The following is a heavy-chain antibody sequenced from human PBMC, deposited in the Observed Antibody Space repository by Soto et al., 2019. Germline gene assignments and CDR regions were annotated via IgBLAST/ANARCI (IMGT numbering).Heavy chain of an antibody. D-gene: IGHD3-10*01. J-gene: IGHJ1*01. CDR3: ARLRARWFGDLVSIDLYG. CDR2: VYYTGNT. V-gene: IGHV4-39*01. CDR1: GGSISNYNYY. Sequence: SETLSLTCAVSGGSISNYNYYWGWIRQSPGKGLEWIGSVYYTGNTYYNPSLNSRLTISVDTSENQFSLRLTSVTAADTAVYFCARLRARWFGDLVSIDLYGCGQGSLLTVSA.